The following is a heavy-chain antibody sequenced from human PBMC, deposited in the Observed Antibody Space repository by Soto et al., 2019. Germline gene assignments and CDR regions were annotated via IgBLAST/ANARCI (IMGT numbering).Heavy chain of an antibody. V-gene: IGHV4-59*01. CDR2: ISNSGTT. CDR3: ARYQGVSWPFDP. D-gene: IGHD2-15*01. J-gene: IGHJ5*02. Sequence: QVQLQESGPGLVKPAETLSLTCTVSGGSISGYYWSWFRQPPGKGLEWIGYISNSGTTNYNPSLNSRVTTSVDTSKNQFSLKLSSVTAADTAVYYCARYQGVSWPFDPWGQGTLVTVSS. CDR1: GGSISGYY.